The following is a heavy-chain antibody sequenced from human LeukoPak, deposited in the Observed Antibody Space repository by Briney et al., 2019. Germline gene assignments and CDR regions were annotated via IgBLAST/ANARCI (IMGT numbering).Heavy chain of an antibody. D-gene: IGHD7-27*01. V-gene: IGHV1-24*01. CDR3: PKGNRGELTGEFDY. J-gene: IGHJ4*02. Sequence: ASVKVSCKVSGYTLTELSMHWVRQAPGKGLEWMGGFDPEDGETIYAQKFQGRVTMTEDTSTDTAYMELSSLRSEDTAVYYCPKGNRGELTGEFDYWGQGTLVTVSS. CDR2: FDPEDGET. CDR1: GYTLTELS.